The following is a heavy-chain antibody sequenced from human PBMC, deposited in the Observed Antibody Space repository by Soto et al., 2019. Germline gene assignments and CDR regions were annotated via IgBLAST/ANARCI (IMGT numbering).Heavy chain of an antibody. CDR2: IWYDGSNK. V-gene: IGHV3-33*01. CDR1: GFTFSSYC. D-gene: IGHD6-13*01. CDR3: ASLRSSWYTYRFDY. Sequence: GGPLRLSCAASGFTFSSYCMHWVSQAPGKGLEWVAVIWYDGSNKYYADSVKGRFTISRDNSKNTLYLQMNSLRAEDTAVYYCASLRSSWYTYRFDYWGQGTLVTVSS. J-gene: IGHJ4*02.